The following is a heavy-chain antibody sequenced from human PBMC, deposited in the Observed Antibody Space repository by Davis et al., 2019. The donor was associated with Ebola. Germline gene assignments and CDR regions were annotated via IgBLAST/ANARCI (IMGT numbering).Heavy chain of an antibody. CDR3: AKGSLYGSRSITAGMDV. D-gene: IGHD4-17*01. V-gene: IGHV3-23*01. J-gene: IGHJ6*02. Sequence: GESLKISCAASGFTLSNNDMSWVRQAPGKGLEWVSAIRGSGGNTHYADSVKGRFTISRDTSNNTLSLQMNSLRAEDTAVYYCAKGSLYGSRSITAGMDVWGQGTTVTVSS. CDR2: IRGSGGNT. CDR1: GFTLSNND.